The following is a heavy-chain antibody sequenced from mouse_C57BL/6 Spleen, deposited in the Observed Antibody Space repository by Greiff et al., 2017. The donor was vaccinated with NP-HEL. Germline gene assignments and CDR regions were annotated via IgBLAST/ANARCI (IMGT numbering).Heavy chain of an antibody. D-gene: IGHD1-1*01. CDR2: IYYSGTI. CDR3: ARSSFDLYDAMDY. CDR1: GISITTGNYR. Sequence: EVHLVESGPGLVKPSQTVFLTCTVTGISITTGNYRWSWIRQFPGNKLEWIGYIYYSGTITYNPSLTRRTTITRDTPKNQFFLEMNALTAEDTATYYCARSSFDLYDAMDYWGQGTSVTVSS. V-gene: IGHV3-5*01. J-gene: IGHJ4*01.